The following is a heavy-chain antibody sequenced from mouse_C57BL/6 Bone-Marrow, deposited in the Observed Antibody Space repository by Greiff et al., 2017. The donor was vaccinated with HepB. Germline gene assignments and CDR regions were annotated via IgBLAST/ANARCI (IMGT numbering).Heavy chain of an antibody. CDR3: TRGYFWYIDD. D-gene: IGHD2-3*01. J-gene: IGHJ1*03. Sequence: QVQLKESGAELVRPGASVTLSCKASGYTFTDYEMHWVKQTPVHGLEWIGAIDPETGGTAYNQKFKGKAILTADKYSSKASMERRSLTSADSAVYYSTRGYFWYIDDWGTGTTVTVSS. V-gene: IGHV1-15*01. CDR1: GYTFTDYE. CDR2: IDPETGGT.